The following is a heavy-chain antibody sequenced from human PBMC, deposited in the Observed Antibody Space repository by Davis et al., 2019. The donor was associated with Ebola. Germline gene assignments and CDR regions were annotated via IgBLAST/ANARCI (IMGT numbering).Heavy chain of an antibody. CDR1: GGSINIRSYY. Sequence: SETLSLTCTVSGGSINIRSYYWSWIRQPPGKGLVWIGYIYYSGSTYYNPSLKSRVTISVDTSKNQFSLKLSPVTAADTAVYYCARGTYYDFWSGYYVVWGQGTTVTVSS. D-gene: IGHD3-3*01. V-gene: IGHV4-30-4*01. J-gene: IGHJ6*02. CDR3: ARGTYYDFWSGYYVV. CDR2: IYYSGST.